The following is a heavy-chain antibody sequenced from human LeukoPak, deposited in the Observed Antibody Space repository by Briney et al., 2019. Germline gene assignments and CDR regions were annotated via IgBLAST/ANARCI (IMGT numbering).Heavy chain of an antibody. CDR1: GFTVSSNY. D-gene: IGHD6-6*01. CDR2: IYSGGST. V-gene: IGHV3-66*02. Sequence: GGSLRLSCAASGFTVSSNYMSWVRQAPGKGLEWVSVIYSGGSTYYADSVKGRFTISRDNSKNTLYLQVNSLRAEDTAVYHCARARGSSSSIFYYYYYMDVWGKGTTVTVSS. CDR3: ARARGSSSSIFYYYYYMDV. J-gene: IGHJ6*03.